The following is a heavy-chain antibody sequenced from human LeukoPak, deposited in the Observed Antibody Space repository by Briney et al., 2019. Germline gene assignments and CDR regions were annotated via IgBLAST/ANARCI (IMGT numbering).Heavy chain of an antibody. D-gene: IGHD1-26*01. V-gene: IGHV3-21*01. CDR1: GFTFSSYS. J-gene: IGHJ4*02. CDR3: ARVYSGSYEWLDY. CDR2: ISSSSSYI. Sequence: KSGGSLRLSCAASGFTFSSYSMNWVRQAPGKGLEWVLSISSSSSYIYYAHSVKGRFTISTDTPKNSLYLQMNSLRAEDTAVYYCARVYSGSYEWLDYWGQGTLVTVSS.